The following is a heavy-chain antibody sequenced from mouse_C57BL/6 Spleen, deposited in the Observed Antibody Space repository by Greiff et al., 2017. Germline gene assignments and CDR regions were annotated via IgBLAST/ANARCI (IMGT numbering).Heavy chain of an antibody. V-gene: IGHV1-12*01. CDR1: GYTFTSYN. D-gene: IGHD1-1*01. CDR3: ARSTTVVAVPYAMDY. Sequence: LQQSGAELVRPGASVKMSCKASGYTFTSYNMHWVKQTPRQGLEWIGAIYPGNGDTSYNQKFKGKATLTVDKSSSTAYMQLSSLTSEASAVYFCARSTTVVAVPYAMDYWGQGTSVTVSS. CDR2: IYPGNGDT. J-gene: IGHJ4*01.